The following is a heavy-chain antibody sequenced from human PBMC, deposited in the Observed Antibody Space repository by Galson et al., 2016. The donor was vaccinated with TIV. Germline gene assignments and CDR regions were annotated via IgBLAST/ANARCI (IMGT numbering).Heavy chain of an antibody. J-gene: IGHJ4*02. CDR3: TRSPNSRYAHGGDYYFDF. V-gene: IGHV1-69*13. CDR1: GGIFRNFA. Sequence: SVKVSCKASGGIFRNFAITWVRQAPGQGLEWMGVILPIFGTTNYARKFQGRVTITADEPAMTAYMGLSSLRSDDTAVYFCTRSPNSRYAHGGDYYFDFWSQGTLVTVSS. CDR2: ILPIFGTT. D-gene: IGHD4-11*01.